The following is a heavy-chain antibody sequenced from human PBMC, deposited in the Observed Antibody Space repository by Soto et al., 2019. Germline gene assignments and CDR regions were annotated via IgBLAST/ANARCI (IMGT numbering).Heavy chain of an antibody. Sequence: QVQLVQSGGEVKKPGSSVKVSCKASGGTFSSYAISWVRQAPGQGLEWMGGIIPIFGTANYAQKFQGRVTITADKSTSTAYMELSSLRSEDTAVYYCASYYYDSSGYYYAQFDYWGQRTLVTVSS. D-gene: IGHD3-22*01. CDR2: IIPIFGTA. CDR1: GGTFSSYA. CDR3: ASYYYDSSGYYYAQFDY. J-gene: IGHJ4*02. V-gene: IGHV1-69*06.